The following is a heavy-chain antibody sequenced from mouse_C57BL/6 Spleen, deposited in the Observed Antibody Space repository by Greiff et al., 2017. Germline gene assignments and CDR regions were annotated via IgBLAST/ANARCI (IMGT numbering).Heavy chain of an antibody. D-gene: IGHD2-3*01. CDR2: IYPGDGDT. CDR1: GYAFSGSG. J-gene: IGHJ3*01. Sequence: QVQLQQSGPELVKPGASVTISCKASGYAFSGSGMNWVKQRPGQGLEWIGRIYPGDGDTNYNGKFKGKATLTADKSSSTAYMQLSSLTSEDSAVYFCARSGDDPAGFAYWGQGTLVTVSA. CDR3: ARSGDDPAGFAY. V-gene: IGHV1-82*01.